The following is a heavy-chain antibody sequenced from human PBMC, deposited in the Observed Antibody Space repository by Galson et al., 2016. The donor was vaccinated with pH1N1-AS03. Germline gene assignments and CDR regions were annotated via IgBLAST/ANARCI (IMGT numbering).Heavy chain of an antibody. CDR3: ARGPFINIEAVGTAYFQY. V-gene: IGHV3-43*02. Sequence: SLRLSCAASGFTFADYAMHWVRQAPGKGLEWVSLISGDGSSTYYADSVKGRFTITRDNSNNPLYLQMSSLRTEYTAFDYCARGPFINIEAVGTAYFQYWGQGTLVTVSS. J-gene: IGHJ1*01. CDR2: ISGDGSST. D-gene: IGHD6-13*01. CDR1: GFTFADYA.